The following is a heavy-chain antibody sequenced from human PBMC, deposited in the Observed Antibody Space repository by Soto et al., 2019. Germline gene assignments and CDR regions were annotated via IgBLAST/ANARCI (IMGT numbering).Heavy chain of an antibody. V-gene: IGHV1-8*01. Sequence: QVQLVQSGAEVKKPGASVKVSCKASGYTFTSYDINWVRQATGQGLEWMGWMNPNSGNTAYAQKYQGRVTMTRNTSINTAYMELSSLISEDTAVYYCAREKSSGYDYDHWGQGTLVTVSS. J-gene: IGHJ4*02. CDR1: GYTFTSYD. CDR2: MNPNSGNT. D-gene: IGHD3-22*01. CDR3: AREKSSGYDYDH.